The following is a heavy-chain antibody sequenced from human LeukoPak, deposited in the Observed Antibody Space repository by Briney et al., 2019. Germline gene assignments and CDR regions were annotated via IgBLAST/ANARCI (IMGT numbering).Heavy chain of an antibody. Sequence: SVKVSCKASGGTFSSYAISWVRQAPGQGLEWMGGIIPIFGTANYAQKFQGRVTITTDESTSTAYMELSSLRSEDTAVYYSARDKGYYYDSSGYGTHHYYYYMDVWGKGTTVTVSS. CDR3: ARDKGYYYDSSGYGTHHYYYYMDV. CDR2: IIPIFGTA. J-gene: IGHJ6*03. CDR1: GGTFSSYA. V-gene: IGHV1-69*05. D-gene: IGHD3-22*01.